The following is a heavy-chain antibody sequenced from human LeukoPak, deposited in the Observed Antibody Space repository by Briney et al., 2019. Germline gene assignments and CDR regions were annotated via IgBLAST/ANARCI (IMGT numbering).Heavy chain of an antibody. V-gene: IGHV3-21*01. J-gene: IGHJ4*02. CDR3: ARFYGAGNDY. D-gene: IGHD3-10*01. Sequence: PGGSLRLSCAASGFTFSSYSMNWVRQPPGKGLEWGSSISSSSSYIYYADSVKGRFTISRDNAKNSLYLQMNSLRAEDTAVYYCARFYGAGNDYWGQGTLVTVSS. CDR2: ISSSSSYI. CDR1: GFTFSSYS.